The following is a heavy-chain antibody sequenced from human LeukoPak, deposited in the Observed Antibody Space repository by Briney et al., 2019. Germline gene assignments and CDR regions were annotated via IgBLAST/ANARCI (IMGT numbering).Heavy chain of an antibody. CDR1: GGSISSYY. D-gene: IGHD6-19*01. CDR2: IHTRGST. V-gene: IGHV4-4*07. CDR3: ARGGGSSGWTIFDY. Sequence: PSETLSLTCTVSGGSISSYYWSWIRQPAGKGLEWIGRIHTRGSTNYNPSLKSRVTMSVDTSKNQFSLKLSSVTAADTAVYYCARGGGSSGWTIFDYWGQGTLVTVSS. J-gene: IGHJ4*02.